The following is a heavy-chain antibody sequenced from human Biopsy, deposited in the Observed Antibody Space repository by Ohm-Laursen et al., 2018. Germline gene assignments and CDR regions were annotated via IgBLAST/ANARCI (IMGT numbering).Heavy chain of an antibody. CDR1: AASVSGGTSY. V-gene: IGHV4-61*01. CDR3: ALETTYCSGNRCYPDGMDV. Sequence: SQTLSLTCTVSAASVSGGTSYWSWIRQPPGKGLEWIGYMYNRGGTNYSPPLKSRFPISVDTSKNQLSLKPRSVTAADTAVYYCALETTYCSGNRCYPDGMDVWGQGTTVTVSS. CDR2: MYNRGGT. J-gene: IGHJ6*02. D-gene: IGHD2-15*01.